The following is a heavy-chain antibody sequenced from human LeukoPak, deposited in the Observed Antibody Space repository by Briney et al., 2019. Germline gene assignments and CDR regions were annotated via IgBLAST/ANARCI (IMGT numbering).Heavy chain of an antibody. J-gene: IGHJ4*02. Sequence: ASVKVSCKASGGTFSSYAISWVRQAPGQGLEWMGGIIPIFGTANYAQKFQGRVTITADESTSTAYMELCSLRSEDTAVYCCAREHDSSGYYFDYWGQGTLVTVSS. CDR1: GGTFSSYA. CDR3: AREHDSSGYYFDY. V-gene: IGHV1-69*13. D-gene: IGHD3-22*01. CDR2: IIPIFGTA.